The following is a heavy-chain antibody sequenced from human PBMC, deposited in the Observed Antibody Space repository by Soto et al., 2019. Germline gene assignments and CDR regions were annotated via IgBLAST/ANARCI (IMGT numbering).Heavy chain of an antibody. V-gene: IGHV2-5*02. J-gene: IGHJ4*02. Sequence: QITLKESGPTLVKPTQTLTLTCTFSGFSLSTSGVGVGWIRQPPGKALEWLAVIYWDDDKRSSSSLKSRLTITKDTAKSQVVLTMTNMDPVNTATYYCAHHPYYGLAPYSCDYWGQGILFTVSS. D-gene: IGHD3-10*01. CDR2: IYWDDDK. CDR3: AHHPYYGLAPYSCDY. CDR1: GFSLSTSGVG.